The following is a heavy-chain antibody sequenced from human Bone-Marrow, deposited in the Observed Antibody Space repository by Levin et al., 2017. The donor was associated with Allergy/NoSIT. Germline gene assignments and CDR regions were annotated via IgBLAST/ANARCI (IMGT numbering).Heavy chain of an antibody. D-gene: IGHD5-12*01. CDR2: IYSGGSA. V-gene: IGHV3-66*01. CDR3: VARSNGMDV. J-gene: IGHJ6*02. Sequence: RGESLKISCAASEFIVSSNYMSWVRQAPGKGLDWVSVIYSGGSAYYADSVKGRFTISRDNSKNTLYLQMNSLRAEDTAVYYCVARSNGMDVWGQGTTVTVSS. CDR1: EFIVSSNY.